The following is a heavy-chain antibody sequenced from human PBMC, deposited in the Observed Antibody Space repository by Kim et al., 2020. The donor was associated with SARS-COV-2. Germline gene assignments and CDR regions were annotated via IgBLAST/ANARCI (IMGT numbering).Heavy chain of an antibody. CDR3: ARDSRGATIVFYYY. D-gene: IGHD5-12*01. J-gene: IGHJ6*01. CDR2: ISADGSYI. CDR1: HFTFSSYS. Sequence: GGSLRLSCAASHFTFSSYSMNWVRQAPGKGLEWVSSISADGSYIYYAGSVKGRFTIFRENAENSLYLHMNSLGAEDTAVYYCARDSRGATIVFYYY. V-gene: IGHV3-21*04.